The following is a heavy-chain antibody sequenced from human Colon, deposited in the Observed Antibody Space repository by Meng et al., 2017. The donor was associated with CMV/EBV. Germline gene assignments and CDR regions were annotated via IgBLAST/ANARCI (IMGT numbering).Heavy chain of an antibody. Sequence: SCQTSGYTFTGYKIHWVRQAPGQGLEWMGWINPNMGGTTYAQKFQGRVTVTRDTSISTAYMELNSLRSDDTAVYYCARAGDDYFDFWGQGTLVTVSS. D-gene: IGHD5-24*01. CDR2: INPNMGGT. V-gene: IGHV1-2*02. CDR3: ARAGDDYFDF. CDR1: GYTFTGYK. J-gene: IGHJ4*02.